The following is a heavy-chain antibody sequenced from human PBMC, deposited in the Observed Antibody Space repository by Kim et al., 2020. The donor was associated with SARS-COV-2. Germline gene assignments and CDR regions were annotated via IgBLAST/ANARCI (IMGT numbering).Heavy chain of an antibody. CDR1: GFTFSSYG. J-gene: IGHJ6*04. CDR3: AKVRVPIAAAAPRDDYYYYYGIDV. CDR2: ISYDGSNK. V-gene: IGHV3-30*18. Sequence: GGSLRLSCAASGFTFSSYGMHWVRQAPGKGLEWVAVISYDGSNKYYADSVKGRFTISRDNSKNTLYLQMNSLRAEDTAVYYCAKVRVPIAAAAPRDDYYYYYGIDVGGKGTTVTVSS. D-gene: IGHD6-13*01.